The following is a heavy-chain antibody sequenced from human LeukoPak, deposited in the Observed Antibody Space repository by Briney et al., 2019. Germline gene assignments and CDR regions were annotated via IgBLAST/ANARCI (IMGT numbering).Heavy chain of an antibody. CDR2: ISSSSSTI. CDR3: ARGVLGGFDY. V-gene: IGHV3-48*01. Sequence: GGSLRLSCAASGFTFSSYSMNWVRQAPGKGLEWVSYISSSSSTIYYVDSVKGRFTISRDNAKNSPYLQMNSLRAEDTAVYYCARGVLGGFDYWGQGTLVTVSS. J-gene: IGHJ4*02. CDR1: GFTFSSYS. D-gene: IGHD2-8*01.